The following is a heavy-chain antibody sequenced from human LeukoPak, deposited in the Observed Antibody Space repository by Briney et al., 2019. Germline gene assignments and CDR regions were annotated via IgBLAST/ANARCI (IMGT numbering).Heavy chain of an antibody. J-gene: IGHJ4*02. Sequence: ETLSLPCTISGGFINSYYWNWIRQPPGKGLEWIGYIHYSGNTNYNPSLLCRVTISVDSSRNQFSLSLSSVTAADTAVYYCARGSGSYPYWGRGTLVTVSS. CDR2: IHYSGNT. D-gene: IGHD6-19*01. CDR1: GGFINSYY. V-gene: IGHV4-59*01. CDR3: ARGSGSYPY.